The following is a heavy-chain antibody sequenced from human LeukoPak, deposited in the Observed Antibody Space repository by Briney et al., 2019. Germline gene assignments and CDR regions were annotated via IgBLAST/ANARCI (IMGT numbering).Heavy chain of an antibody. V-gene: IGHV1-2*02. D-gene: IGHD5-12*01. CDR3: ARVIGVATIPTN. J-gene: IGHJ4*02. Sequence: VASVKLSCKASGYTFTGYYMHWVRQPPGQGLEWMGWINPNSGGTNYAQKFEGRVTMTRDTSIRTAYIELSRLRSDDTAVYYCARVIGVATIPTNWGQGTLVTVSS. CDR2: INPNSGGT. CDR1: GYTFTGYY.